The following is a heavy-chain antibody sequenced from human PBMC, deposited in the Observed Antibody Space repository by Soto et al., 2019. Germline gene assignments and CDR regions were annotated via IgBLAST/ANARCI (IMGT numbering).Heavy chain of an antibody. CDR3: ARDGGHYYDSSGYSYYYYYYGMDV. Sequence: PGGSLRLSCAASGFTFSSYAMHWVRQAPGKGLEWVAVISYDGSNKYYADSVKGRFTISRDNSKNTLYLQMNSLRAEDTAVYYCARDGGHYYDSSGYSYYYYYYGMDVWGQGTTVTV. CDR2: ISYDGSNK. J-gene: IGHJ6*02. V-gene: IGHV3-30-3*01. CDR1: GFTFSSYA. D-gene: IGHD3-22*01.